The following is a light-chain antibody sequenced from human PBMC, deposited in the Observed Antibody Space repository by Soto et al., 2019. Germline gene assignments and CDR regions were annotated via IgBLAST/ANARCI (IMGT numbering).Light chain of an antibody. Sequence: QSVLTQPAPVSGSPGQSITISCTGTSSDVGGYNFVSWYQQHPGKASKLMIYDVSNRPSGVSNRFSGSKSGNTASLTISGLQAEDEADYYCSSYTSSSTYVFGTGTKLTVL. V-gene: IGLV2-14*01. CDR1: SSDVGGYNF. CDR3: SSYTSSSTYV. J-gene: IGLJ1*01. CDR2: DVS.